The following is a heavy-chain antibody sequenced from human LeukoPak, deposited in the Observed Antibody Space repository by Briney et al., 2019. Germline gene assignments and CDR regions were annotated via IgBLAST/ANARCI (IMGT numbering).Heavy chain of an antibody. CDR2: ISGSGGST. CDR1: GFTFSSYA. D-gene: IGHD3-3*01. V-gene: IGHV3-23*01. J-gene: IGHJ4*02. Sequence: GGSLRLSCAASGFTFSSYAMSWVRQAPGQGLEWVSAISGSGGSTYYADSVKGRFTISRDNSKTTLYLQMNSLRAEDTAVYYCAKSLVLRFLEWLPNPFDYWGQGTLVTVSS. CDR3: AKSLVLRFLEWLPNPFDY.